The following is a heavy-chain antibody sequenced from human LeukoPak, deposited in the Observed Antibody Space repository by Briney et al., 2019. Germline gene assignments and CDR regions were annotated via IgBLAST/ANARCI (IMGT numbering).Heavy chain of an antibody. V-gene: IGHV4-30-4*01. J-gene: IGHJ4*02. D-gene: IGHD2-15*01. Sequence: RSSQTLSLTCTVSGGSISSGDYYWSWIRQPPGKGLEWIGYIYYSGSTYYNPSLKSRVTISVDTSKNQFSLKLSSVTAADTAVYYCARDFAVVVAATHTHFDYWGQGTLVTVSS. CDR1: GGSISSGDYY. CDR2: IYYSGST. CDR3: ARDFAVVVAATHTHFDY.